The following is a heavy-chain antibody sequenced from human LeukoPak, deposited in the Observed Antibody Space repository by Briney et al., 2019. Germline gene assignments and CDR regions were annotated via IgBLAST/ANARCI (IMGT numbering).Heavy chain of an antibody. D-gene: IGHD2-2*01. CDR3: ARDLVNVVVVPAAMALDSYYYYGMDV. CDR1: GFTFSSYA. V-gene: IGHV3-30-3*01. J-gene: IGHJ6*02. Sequence: GGSLRLSCAASGFTFSSYAMHWVRQAPGKGLEWVAVISYDGSNKYYADSVKGRFTISRDNSKNTLYPQMNSLRAEDTAVYYCARDLVNVVVVPAAMALDSYYYYGMDVWGQGTTVTVSS. CDR2: ISYDGSNK.